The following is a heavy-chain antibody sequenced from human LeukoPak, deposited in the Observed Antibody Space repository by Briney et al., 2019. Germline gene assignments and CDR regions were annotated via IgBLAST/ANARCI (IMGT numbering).Heavy chain of an antibody. D-gene: IGHD6-6*01. V-gene: IGHV1-2*02. CDR1: GYTFTGYY. CDR2: INPNSGGT. CDR3: ASLPQSIAARPYFDY. J-gene: IGHJ4*02. Sequence: VASVKVSCKASGYTFTGYYMHWVRQAPGQGLEWMGWINPNSGGTNYAQKFQGRVTMTRDTSISTACMELSRLRSDDTAVYYCASLPQSIAARPYFDYWGQGTLVTVSS.